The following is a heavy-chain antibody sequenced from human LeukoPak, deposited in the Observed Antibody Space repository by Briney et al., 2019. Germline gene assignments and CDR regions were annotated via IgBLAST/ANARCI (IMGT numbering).Heavy chain of an antibody. V-gene: IGHV4-30-4*08. CDR3: ARERSGSYPFDY. CDR1: GGSISSGDYY. D-gene: IGHD1-26*01. CDR2: IYYNGNT. Sequence: SETLSLTCTVCGGSISSGDYYWSWIRQPPGKGLEWIGYIYYNGNTYYNPSLKSRVTMSLDTSKNQIFLKLSSVTAADTAVYYCARERSGSYPFDYWGQGTLVTVSS. J-gene: IGHJ4*02.